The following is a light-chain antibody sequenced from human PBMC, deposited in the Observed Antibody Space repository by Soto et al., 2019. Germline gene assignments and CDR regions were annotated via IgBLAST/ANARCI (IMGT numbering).Light chain of an antibody. CDR1: QSVSSY. CDR2: DAS. V-gene: IGKV3-11*01. J-gene: IGKJ4*01. Sequence: EVVMRQSPATLSVSPGEGATLSCRASQSVSSYLAWYQQKPGQAPRLLIYDASNRATGIPARFSGSGSGTDFTLTISSLEPEDFDVYYCQQRRNWLLTFGGGTKVDI. CDR3: QQRRNWLLT.